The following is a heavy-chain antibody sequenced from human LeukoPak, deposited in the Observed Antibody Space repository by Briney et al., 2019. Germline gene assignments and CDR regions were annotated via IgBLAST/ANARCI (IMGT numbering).Heavy chain of an antibody. CDR1: GFTFSSYE. J-gene: IGHJ6*03. CDR3: AKNADRGAYCSGGSCYPYYYYYTDV. Sequence: GGSLRLSCAASGFTFSSYEMNWVRQAPGKGLEWVSYISSSGSTIYYADSVKGRFTISRDNAKNSLYLQMNSLRAEDTAIYYCAKNADRGAYCSGGSCYPYYYYYTDVWGEGTTVTIPS. D-gene: IGHD2-15*01. CDR2: ISSSGSTI. V-gene: IGHV3-48*03.